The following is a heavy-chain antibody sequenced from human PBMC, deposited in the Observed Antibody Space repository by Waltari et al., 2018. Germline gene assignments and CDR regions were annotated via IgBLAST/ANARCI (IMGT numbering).Heavy chain of an antibody. V-gene: IGHV1-8*01. Sequence: QVQLVQSGAEVKKPGASVKVSCKASGYTFTSYDINWVRQATGQGLEWMGWMNPNKGNTGNAQKFQGRVTMTRNTSISTAHMERSSLRSEDTAVYYCASFGSNYFYWGQGTLVTVSS. CDR3: ASFGSNYFY. CDR1: GYTFTSYD. D-gene: IGHD4-4*01. CDR2: MNPNKGNT. J-gene: IGHJ4*02.